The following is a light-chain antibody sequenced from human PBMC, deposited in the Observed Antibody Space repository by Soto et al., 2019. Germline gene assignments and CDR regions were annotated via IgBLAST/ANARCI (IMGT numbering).Light chain of an antibody. CDR2: DVS. Sequence: QSVLTQPASVTGYLGQSITISSTGTSSDVGGYNYVSWYQHHPGKAPKLMIYDVSNRPSGVSNRFSGSKSGNTASLTISGLQPEDEADYDCSSYTTSNTRQIVFGTGTKVTVL. CDR1: SSDVGGYNY. CDR3: SSYTTSNTRQIV. V-gene: IGLV2-14*03. J-gene: IGLJ1*01.